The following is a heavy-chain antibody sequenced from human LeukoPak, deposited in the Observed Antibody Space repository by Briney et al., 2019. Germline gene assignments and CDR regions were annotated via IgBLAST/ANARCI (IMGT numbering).Heavy chain of an antibody. Sequence: GASVKVSCKASGYTFTGYYMHWVRQAPGQGLEWMGWINPNSGGTNYAQKFQGRVTMTRDTSISTAYMELSRLRSDDTAVYYCAREDIVVVPAAIRGENWFDPWGQGTLVTVSS. CDR2: INPNSGGT. D-gene: IGHD2-2*02. J-gene: IGHJ5*02. CDR3: AREDIVVVPAAIRGENWFDP. V-gene: IGHV1-2*02. CDR1: GYTFTGYY.